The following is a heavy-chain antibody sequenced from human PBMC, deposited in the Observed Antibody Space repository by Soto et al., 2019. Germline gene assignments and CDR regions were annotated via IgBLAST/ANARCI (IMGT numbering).Heavy chain of an antibody. CDR3: AAFYDSSGSAAFQH. Sequence: ASVKVSCKVSGYTLTELSMHGVRQAPGKGLEWMGGFDPEDGETIYAQKFQGRVTMTEDTSTDTAYMELSSLRSEDTAVVYCAAFYDSSGSAAFQHWGQGTLVTVSS. V-gene: IGHV1-24*01. J-gene: IGHJ1*01. CDR1: GYTLTELS. CDR2: FDPEDGET. D-gene: IGHD3-22*01.